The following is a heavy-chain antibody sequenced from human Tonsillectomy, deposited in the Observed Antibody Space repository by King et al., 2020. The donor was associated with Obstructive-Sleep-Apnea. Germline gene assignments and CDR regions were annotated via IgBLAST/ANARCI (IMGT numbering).Heavy chain of an antibody. CDR3: ARVEQDWRFGALYYYGMDV. V-gene: IGHV3-30-3*01. D-gene: IGHD3-10*01. J-gene: IGHJ6*02. CDR2: ISYDGSNE. CDR1: GFTFSRYA. Sequence: VQLVESGGGVVQPGRSLRLSCAASGFTFSRYAMHWVRQAPAKGLEGVAVISYDGSNEYYADSVKGRFTISRDISKNTLYLQMNSLRPEDTAVYYCARVEQDWRFGALYYYGMDVWGQGTTVTVSS.